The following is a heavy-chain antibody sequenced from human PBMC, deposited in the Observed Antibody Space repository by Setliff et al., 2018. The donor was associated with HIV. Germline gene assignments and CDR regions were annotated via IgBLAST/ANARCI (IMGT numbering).Heavy chain of an antibody. Sequence: PSETLSLTCTVSGGSISSRSYYWGWIRQPPGKGLEWIGSLYYSGSTYYNPSLKSRVTISVDTSKNQFSLKLSSVTAADTAVYYCARLKSGSLGGYVDYWGQGTLVTVSS. CDR3: ARLKSGSLGGYVDY. J-gene: IGHJ4*02. CDR2: LYYSGST. V-gene: IGHV4-39*07. D-gene: IGHD3-16*01. CDR1: GGSISSRSYY.